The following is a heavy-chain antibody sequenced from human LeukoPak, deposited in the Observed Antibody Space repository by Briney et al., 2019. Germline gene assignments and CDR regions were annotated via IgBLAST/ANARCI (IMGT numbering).Heavy chain of an antibody. CDR2: INSNSGDT. CDR3: ARVRGGYGDYVDY. CDR1: GYTFTGYY. D-gene: IGHD5-12*01. J-gene: IGHJ4*02. V-gene: IGHV1-2*02. Sequence: GASVKVSCKASGYTFTGYYMHWVRQAPGQGLEWMGWINSNSGDTNYAQKFQGRVTMTRDTSIRTAYMELSRLTSDDTAVYYCARVRGGYGDYVDYWGQGTLVTVSS.